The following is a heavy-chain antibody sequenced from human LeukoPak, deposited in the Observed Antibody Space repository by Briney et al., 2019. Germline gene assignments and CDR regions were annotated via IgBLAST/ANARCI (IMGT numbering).Heavy chain of an antibody. D-gene: IGHD3-10*01. V-gene: IGHV4-59*01. CDR3: ARDLRVRGVNNMGYFDY. Sequence: SETLSLTCTVSGGSISSYYWSWIRQPPGKGLEWIGYIYYSGSTNYNPSLKSRVTISVDTSKNQFSLKLSSVTAADTAVYYCARDLRVRGVNNMGYFDYWGQGTLVTVSS. CDR1: GGSISSYY. CDR2: IYYSGST. J-gene: IGHJ4*02.